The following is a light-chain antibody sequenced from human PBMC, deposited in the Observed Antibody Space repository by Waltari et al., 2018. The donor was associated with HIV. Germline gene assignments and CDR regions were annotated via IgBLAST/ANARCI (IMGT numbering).Light chain of an antibody. CDR2: KIS. J-gene: IGKJ1*01. CDR1: QSLIYTDGNTY. CDR3: MQSTHWPGT. V-gene: IGKV2-30*01. Sequence: EAVLTQSPVSLSVALGRPASISCRSSQSLIYTDGNTYLNWFHQRPGQSPRRLIYKISTRDSGVPDRFTASGSVTEFTLHISRVEAEDVGIFYCMQSTHWPGTFGQGTKVEIQ.